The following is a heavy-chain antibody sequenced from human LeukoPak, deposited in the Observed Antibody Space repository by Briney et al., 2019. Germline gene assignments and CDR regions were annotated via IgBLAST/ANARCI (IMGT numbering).Heavy chain of an antibody. V-gene: IGHV3-23*01. CDR2: ITGSGGST. CDR3: AKGLSIASSFFDY. CDR1: GFTVSNTY. J-gene: IGHJ4*02. Sequence: TGGSLRLSCAASGFTVSNTYMNWVRQAPGKGLEWVSYITGSGGSTLYADSVKGRFTVSRDNSKNTLYLQMNSLRAEDTAVYFCAKGLSIASSFFDYWGQGTLVTVSS. D-gene: IGHD3-3*02.